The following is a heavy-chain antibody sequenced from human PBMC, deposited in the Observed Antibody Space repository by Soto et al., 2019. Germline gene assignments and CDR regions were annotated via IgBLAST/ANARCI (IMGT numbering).Heavy chain of an antibody. V-gene: IGHV3-23*01. J-gene: IGHJ4*02. CDR3: AKDDWNDDVQYYLDY. D-gene: IGHD1-1*01. Sequence: GGSLRLSCAASGFTFNIYAMSWVRQAPGKGLEWVSAISGSGGSTYYADSVKGRFTISRDNSKNTLYLQMNSLRAEDTAVYYCAKDDWNDDVQYYLDYWGQGTLVTVSS. CDR2: ISGSGGST. CDR1: GFTFNIYA.